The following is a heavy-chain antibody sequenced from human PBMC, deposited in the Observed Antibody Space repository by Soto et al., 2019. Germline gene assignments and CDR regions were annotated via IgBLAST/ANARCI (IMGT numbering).Heavy chain of an antibody. CDR3: ARGINYYDSSGDSWFDP. CDR2: IYHTGTT. V-gene: IGHV4-30-2*01. Sequence: SETLSLTCTVSGGSINSGDYSWTWIRQPPGKGLEWIVYIYHTGTTYYNMSLKSRVTISVDRSKNQFSLKLSSVTAADTALYYCARGINYYDSSGDSWFDPWPGNPGHRL. J-gene: IGHJ5*02. D-gene: IGHD3-22*01. CDR1: GGSINSGDYS.